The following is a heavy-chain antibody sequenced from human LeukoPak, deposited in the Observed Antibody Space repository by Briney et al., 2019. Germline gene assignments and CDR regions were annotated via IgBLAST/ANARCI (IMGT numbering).Heavy chain of an antibody. D-gene: IGHD1-26*01. CDR3: ARSYRVAAFYP. Sequence: GGSLILSCAASGFTFSSYAMHWVRQAPGKGLEWVAVISYYGSNKYYADSVKGRFTISRDNSNNTLYLQMNSLRPEDMAVYYCARSYRVAAFYPWGQGTLVTVSS. J-gene: IGHJ5*02. CDR2: ISYYGSNK. CDR1: GFTFSSYA. V-gene: IGHV3-30*04.